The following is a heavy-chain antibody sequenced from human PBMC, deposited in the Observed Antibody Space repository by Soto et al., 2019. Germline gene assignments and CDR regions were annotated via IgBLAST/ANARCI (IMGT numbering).Heavy chain of an antibody. CDR1: GYTFSTYE. CDR2: MNPDNGNT. D-gene: IGHD3-3*01. CDR3: ARGPRESGEWLLFDY. V-gene: IGHV1-8*01. J-gene: IGHJ4*02. Sequence: ASVKVSCKASGYTFSTYEINWVRRAAGQGLEWMGRMNPDNGNTGYAQKFQDRVTMTRNTSISTAYMELSSLRSDDTAVYYCARGPRESGEWLLFDYWGQGALVTVSS.